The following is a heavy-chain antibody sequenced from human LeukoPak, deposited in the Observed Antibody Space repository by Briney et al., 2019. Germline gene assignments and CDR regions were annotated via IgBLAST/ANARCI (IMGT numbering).Heavy chain of an antibody. D-gene: IGHD2-2*01. Sequence: GGSLRLSCAASGFTFSSYAMHWVRQAPGKGLEWVANIKQDGSEKYYVDSVKGRFTISRDNAKNSLYLQMNSLRAEDTAVYYCAREWGVPAAKNYYYYGMDVWGQGTTVTVSS. CDR1: GFTFSSYA. CDR3: AREWGVPAAKNYYYYGMDV. V-gene: IGHV3-7*01. CDR2: IKQDGSEK. J-gene: IGHJ6*02.